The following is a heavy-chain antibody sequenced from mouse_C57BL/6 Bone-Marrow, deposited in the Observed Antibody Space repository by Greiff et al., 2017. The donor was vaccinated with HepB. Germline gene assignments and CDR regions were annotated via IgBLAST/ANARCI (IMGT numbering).Heavy chain of an antibody. V-gene: IGHV1-26*01. CDR2: INPNNGGT. Sequence: VQLQQSGPELVKPGASVKISCKASGYTFTDYYMNWVKQSHGKSLEWIGDINPNNGGTSYNQKFKGKATLTVDKSSITAYMELRSLTSEDSAVYYCAGMVVDYWGQGTTLTVSS. J-gene: IGHJ2*01. D-gene: IGHD2-10*02. CDR3: AGMVVDY. CDR1: GYTFTDYY.